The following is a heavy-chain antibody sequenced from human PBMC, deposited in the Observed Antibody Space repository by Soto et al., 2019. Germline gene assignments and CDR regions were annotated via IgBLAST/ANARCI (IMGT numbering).Heavy chain of an antibody. CDR1: GFNFKAYG. D-gene: IGHD3-16*02. CDR2: ISTDGTNQ. Sequence: QVHLVESGGGVVQPGRSLRLSCVASGFNFKAYGMHWVRQAPGKGLEWVAVISTDGTNQHHADSVKGRFTISRDNFKNTLYLQMNSLRPEDTAVYFWAVGVGDLSLSPFDYWGQGTLVTVSS. CDR3: AVGVGDLSLSPFDY. J-gene: IGHJ4*02. V-gene: IGHV3-30-3*01.